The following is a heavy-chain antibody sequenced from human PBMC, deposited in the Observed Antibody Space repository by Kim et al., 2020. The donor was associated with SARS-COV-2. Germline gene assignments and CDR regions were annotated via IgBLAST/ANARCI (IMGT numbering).Heavy chain of an antibody. V-gene: IGHV1-3*01. Sequence: QKFQGRVTITRDTSASTAYMELSSLRSEDTAVYYCARDQGYDILTGHFDYWGQGTLVTVSS. J-gene: IGHJ4*02. CDR3: ARDQGYDILTGHFDY. D-gene: IGHD3-9*01.